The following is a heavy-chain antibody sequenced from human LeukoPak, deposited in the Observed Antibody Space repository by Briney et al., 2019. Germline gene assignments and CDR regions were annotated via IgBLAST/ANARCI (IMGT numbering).Heavy chain of an antibody. CDR1: GGSISSSSYY. J-gene: IGHJ6*03. V-gene: IGHV4-39*07. Sequence: SETLSLTCTVSGGSISSSSYYWGWIRQPPGKGLEWIGSIYYSGSTNYNPSLKSRVTISVDTSKNQFSLKLSSVTAADTAVYYCARGGGGSGYYMDVWVKGTTVTVSS. D-gene: IGHD2-15*01. CDR2: IYYSGST. CDR3: ARGGGGSGYYMDV.